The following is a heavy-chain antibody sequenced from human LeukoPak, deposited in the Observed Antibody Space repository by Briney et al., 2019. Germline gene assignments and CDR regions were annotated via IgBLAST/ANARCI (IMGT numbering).Heavy chain of an antibody. J-gene: IGHJ5*02. Sequence: ASVKVSCKVSGYTLTELSMHWVRQAPGKGLEWMGGFDPEDGETIYAQKLQGRVTMTTDTSTSTAYMELRSLRSDDTAVYYCARDRGIQLWPPNNWFDPWGQGTLVTVSS. CDR2: FDPEDGET. V-gene: IGHV1-24*01. CDR1: GYTLTELS. D-gene: IGHD5-18*01. CDR3: ARDRGIQLWPPNNWFDP.